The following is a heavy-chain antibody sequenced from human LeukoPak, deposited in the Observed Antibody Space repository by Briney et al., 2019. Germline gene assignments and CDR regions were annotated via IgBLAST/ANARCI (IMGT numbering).Heavy chain of an antibody. Sequence: ASVKVSCKASGYTFTSYGISWVRQAPGQGLEWMGWINPNSGGTNYAQKFQGRVTMTRDTSISTAYMELSRLRSDDTAVYYCARQGYDSSGPFTGWFDPWGQGTLVTVSS. J-gene: IGHJ5*02. CDR3: ARQGYDSSGPFTGWFDP. V-gene: IGHV1-2*02. CDR2: INPNSGGT. D-gene: IGHD3-22*01. CDR1: GYTFTSYG.